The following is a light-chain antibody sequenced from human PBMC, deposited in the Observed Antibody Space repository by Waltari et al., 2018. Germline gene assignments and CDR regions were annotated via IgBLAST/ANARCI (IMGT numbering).Light chain of an antibody. J-gene: IGKJ4*01. CDR1: EDRRNS. V-gene: IGKV1-NL1*01. Sequence: DIQMTQCPSSLSAAVGDRVTITCLASEDRRNSLAWYQQKPGKAPKLLFYDTSRMGSGVPGRFSGSGSGTDFTLTISGLQPEDFATYYCQQYYTYFFTFGRGTKVEVK. CDR2: DTS. CDR3: QQYYTYFFT.